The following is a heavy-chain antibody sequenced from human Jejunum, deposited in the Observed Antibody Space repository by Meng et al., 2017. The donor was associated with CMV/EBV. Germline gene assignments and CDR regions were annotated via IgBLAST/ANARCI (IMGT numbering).Heavy chain of an antibody. V-gene: IGHV1-18*01. J-gene: IGHJ4*02. Sequence: SGDTFTTYGISWVRQAPGQGLEWMGWISAYNGNTNYAQKFKGRVTMTTDTSTSTAYMELRSLRSDDTAVYYCARSRVTYSSTSASSFWGQGTLVTVSS. CDR1: GDTFTTYG. CDR2: ISAYNGNT. D-gene: IGHD6-13*01. CDR3: ARSRVTYSSTSASSF.